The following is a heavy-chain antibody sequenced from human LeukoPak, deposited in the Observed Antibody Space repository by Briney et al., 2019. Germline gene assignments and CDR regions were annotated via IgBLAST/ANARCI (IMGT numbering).Heavy chain of an antibody. J-gene: IGHJ6*02. D-gene: IGHD4-17*01. V-gene: IGHV1-46*01. CDR3: ARFYGDYSGGIVDYYYGMDV. CDR2: INPSGGST. Sequence: ASVKVSCKASGYTFTSYYMHWVRQAPGQGLEWMGIINPSGGSTSYAQKFQGRVTMTRDTSTSTVYMELSSLRSEDTAVYYCARFYGDYSGGIVDYYYGMDVWGQGTLVTVSS. CDR1: GYTFTSYY.